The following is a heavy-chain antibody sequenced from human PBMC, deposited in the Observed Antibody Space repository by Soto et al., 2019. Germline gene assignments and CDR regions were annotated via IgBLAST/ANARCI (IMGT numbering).Heavy chain of an antibody. Sequence: PGESLKISCTVSGFTFGNYAINWVRQAPGKGLEWVGLIRNQTYSGTTEYAASMNGRFTISRDDSNSIAYLQMNSLKTEDSAVYYCTRAESPAIAYFFDYWGQGTLVTVSS. CDR2: IRNQTYSGTT. CDR1: GFTFGNYA. V-gene: IGHV3-49*04. CDR3: TRAESPAIAYFFDY. J-gene: IGHJ4*02.